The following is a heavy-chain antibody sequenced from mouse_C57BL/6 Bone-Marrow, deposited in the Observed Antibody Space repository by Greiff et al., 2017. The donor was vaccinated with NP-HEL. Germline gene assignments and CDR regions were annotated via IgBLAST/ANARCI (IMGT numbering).Heavy chain of an antibody. J-gene: IGHJ1*03. CDR3: ASLLYYGNYWYFDV. Sequence: QVQLQQPGAELVKPGASVKMSCKASGYTFTSYWITWVKQRPGQGLEWIGDIYPGSGSTNYSEKFKSKATLTVDTSSSTAYMQLSSLTSEDSAVYYCASLLYYGNYWYFDVWGTGTTVTVSS. D-gene: IGHD2-1*01. V-gene: IGHV1-55*01. CDR2: IYPGSGST. CDR1: GYTFTSYW.